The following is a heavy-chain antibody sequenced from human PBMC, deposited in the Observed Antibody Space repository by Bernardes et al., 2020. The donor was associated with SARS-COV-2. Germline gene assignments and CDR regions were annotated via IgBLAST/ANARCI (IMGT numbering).Heavy chain of an antibody. CDR3: AKEYYDFWSGARNWFDP. D-gene: IGHD3-3*01. CDR1: GFTFSSYA. V-gene: IGHV3-23*01. CDR2: ISGSGGST. Sequence: GGSLRLSCAASGFTFSSYAMSWVRQAPGKGLEWVSAISGSGGSTYYADSVKGRFTISRDNSKNTLYLQMNSLRAEDTAVYYCAKEYYDFWSGARNWFDPWGQGTLVTVSS. J-gene: IGHJ5*02.